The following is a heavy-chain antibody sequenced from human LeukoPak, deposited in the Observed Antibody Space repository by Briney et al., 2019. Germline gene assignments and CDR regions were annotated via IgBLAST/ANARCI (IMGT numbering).Heavy chain of an antibody. Sequence: PGGSLRLSCAASGFTFSSYGMHWVRQAPGKGLEWVAVISYDGSNKYYADSVEGRFTISRDNSKNTLYLQMNSLRAEDTAVYYCAKEGILWGQGTLVTVSS. V-gene: IGHV3-30*18. CDR1: GFTFSSYG. J-gene: IGHJ4*02. CDR2: ISYDGSNK. CDR3: AKEGIL.